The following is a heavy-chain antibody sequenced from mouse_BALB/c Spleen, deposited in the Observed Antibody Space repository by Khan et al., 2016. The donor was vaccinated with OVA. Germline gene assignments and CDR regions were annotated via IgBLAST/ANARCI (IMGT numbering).Heavy chain of an antibody. CDR2: IDPFSGGT. V-gene: IGHV1S135*01. CDR3: ARHGFVAWFDY. Sequence: VQLQQSGPELMKPGASVKISCKASGYSFTSYYIHWMMQSHGKSLEWIGYIDPFSGGTTYNQKFKGQATLTVDKSSSTAYILLSNLTSEDSAVYYCARHGFVAWFDYWGQGTLVTVSA. CDR1: GYSFTSYY. D-gene: IGHD2-2*01. J-gene: IGHJ3*01.